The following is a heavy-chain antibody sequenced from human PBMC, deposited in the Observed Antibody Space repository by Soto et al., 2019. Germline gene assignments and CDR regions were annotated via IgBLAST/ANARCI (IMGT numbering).Heavy chain of an antibody. CDR1: GYTFTIYY. CDR2: INPSGGST. CDR3: ARAPPHEAWFDP. J-gene: IGHJ5*02. Sequence: ASVKVSCKASGYTFTIYYMHWVLQAPGQGLEWMGIINPSGGSTSYAQKFQGRVTMTRDTSTSTVYMELSSLRSEDTAVYYCARAPPHEAWFDPWGPGTLVTVSS. V-gene: IGHV1-46*03.